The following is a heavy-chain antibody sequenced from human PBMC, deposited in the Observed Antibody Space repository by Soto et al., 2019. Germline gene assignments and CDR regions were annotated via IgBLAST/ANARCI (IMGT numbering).Heavy chain of an antibody. CDR3: ARGITIFGVVDP. Sequence: QVQLVQSGAEVKKPGTSVKVSCKASGYTFTSYDINWVRQATGQGLEWMGWMNPNSGNTGYAQKFQGRVTMTRNTSISTAYMELSSLSSEDTAVYYCARGITIFGVVDPGGQGTLVTVSS. J-gene: IGHJ5*02. V-gene: IGHV1-8*01. D-gene: IGHD3-3*01. CDR1: GYTFTSYD. CDR2: MNPNSGNT.